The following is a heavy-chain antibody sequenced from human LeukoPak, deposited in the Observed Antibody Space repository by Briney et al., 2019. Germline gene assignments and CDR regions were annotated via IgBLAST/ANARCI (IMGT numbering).Heavy chain of an antibody. J-gene: IGHJ4*02. Sequence: GGSLRLSCAASGFTFSSYSMNWVRQAPGKGLEWVSYISSSSSTIYYADSVKGRFTISRDNSKNTLYQQMNSLRAEDTAVYYCARDDSSGYYYGGLLDYWGQGTLVTVSS. CDR2: ISSSSSTI. CDR3: ARDDSSGYYYGGLLDY. CDR1: GFTFSSYS. D-gene: IGHD3-22*01. V-gene: IGHV3-48*01.